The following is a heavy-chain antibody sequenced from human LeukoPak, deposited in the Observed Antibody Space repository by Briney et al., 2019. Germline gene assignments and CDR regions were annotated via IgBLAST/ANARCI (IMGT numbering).Heavy chain of an antibody. CDR3: ARDPDTAMAQSDY. CDR1: AYSIGSDYY. D-gene: IGHD5-18*01. J-gene: IGHJ4*02. Sequence: ADTLSLTCTVSAYSIGSDYYWAWIRQPPGKGLEWIGSIYHSESTYYNPSLKSRVTISIDTSKNQFSLKRSSVTAADTAVYFCARDPDTAMAQSDYWGQGTLVTVSS. CDR2: IYHSEST. V-gene: IGHV4-38-2*02.